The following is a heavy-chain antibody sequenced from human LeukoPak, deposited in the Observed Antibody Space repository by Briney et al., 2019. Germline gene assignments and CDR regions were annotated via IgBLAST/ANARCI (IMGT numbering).Heavy chain of an antibody. V-gene: IGHV3-74*01. CDR2: IASDGDT. D-gene: IGHD1-1*01. CDR3: ANEAHRHLDLHN. J-gene: IGHJ4*02. CDR1: GFIFSNYW. Sequence: GGSLRLSCAASGFIFSNYWMHWVRQAPGKGLEWVSSIASDGDTFYADAVKGRFTISRDISENTLHLQMNSLRADDTALYFCANEAHRHLDLHNWGQGTLVTVSA.